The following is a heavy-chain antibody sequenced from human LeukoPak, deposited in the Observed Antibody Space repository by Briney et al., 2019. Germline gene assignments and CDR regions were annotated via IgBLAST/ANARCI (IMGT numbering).Heavy chain of an antibody. CDR2: INPSGCST. J-gene: IGHJ4*02. CDR1: GYTFTSYY. V-gene: IGHV1-46*01. CDR3: ARNSYDSSGYYLDY. D-gene: IGHD3-22*01. Sequence: ASVKASCKASGYTFTSYYMHWVRQAPGQGLEWMGIINPSGCSTSYAQKFQGRVTMTTDTSTSKDYMELRSLRSDDTAVYYCARNSYDSSGYYLDYWGQGTLVTVSS.